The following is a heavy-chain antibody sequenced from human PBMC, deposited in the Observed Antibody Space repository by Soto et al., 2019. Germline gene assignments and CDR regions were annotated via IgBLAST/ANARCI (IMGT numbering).Heavy chain of an antibody. CDR3: AARRFGEFRAGMDV. V-gene: IGHV4-34*01. CDR2: INHSGST. Sequence: SETLSLTCAVYGGSFSGYYWSWIRQPPGKGLEWIGEINHSGSTNYNPSLKSRVTISVDTSKNQFSLKLSSVTAADTAVYCCAARRFGEFRAGMDVWGQGTTVISP. CDR1: GGSFSGYY. D-gene: IGHD3-10*01. J-gene: IGHJ6*02.